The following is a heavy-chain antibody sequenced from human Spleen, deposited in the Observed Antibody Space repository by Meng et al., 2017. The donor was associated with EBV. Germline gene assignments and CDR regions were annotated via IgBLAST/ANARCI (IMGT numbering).Heavy chain of an antibody. Sequence: LVAVGGGLFRPWGSLRLFCAVSGLTVSNNYMSWVRQAPGKGLEWVAVIYSGGRTNYAGSVKGRFTISRDNSKNTLYLQMDSLRAEDTDVYYCARDAPAIDYWGQGTLVTVSS. V-gene: IGHV3-53*01. CDR3: ARDAPAIDY. D-gene: IGHD6-25*01. CDR1: GLTVSNNY. J-gene: IGHJ4*02. CDR2: IYSGGRT.